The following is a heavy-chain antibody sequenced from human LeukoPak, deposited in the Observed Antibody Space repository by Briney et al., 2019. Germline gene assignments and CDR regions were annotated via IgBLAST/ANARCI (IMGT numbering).Heavy chain of an antibody. V-gene: IGHV3-15*01. CDR2: IKSKTDGGTT. J-gene: IGHJ6*02. CDR1: GFTFSGFW. Sequence: GGSLRLSCAVSGFTFSGFWMSWSRQAPGKGLEWVGRIKSKTDGGTTDYAAPVKGRFTISRDDSKNTLYLQMNSLKTEDTAVYYCTTDLEPIFDGMDVWGQGTTVTVSS. D-gene: IGHD3-3*01. CDR3: TTDLEPIFDGMDV.